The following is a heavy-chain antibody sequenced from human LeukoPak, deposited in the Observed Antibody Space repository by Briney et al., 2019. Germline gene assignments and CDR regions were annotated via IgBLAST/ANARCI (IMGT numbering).Heavy chain of an antibody. Sequence: GRSLRLSCAASGFTFSSYGMHWVRQAPGKGLEWVAVIWYDGSNKYYADSVKGRFTISRDNSKNTLYLQMNSLRAEDTAVYYCAKDASGRAGTFLFVYWGQGTLVTVSS. CDR3: AKDASGRAGTFLFVY. D-gene: IGHD1-1*01. V-gene: IGHV3-33*06. J-gene: IGHJ4*02. CDR1: GFTFSSYG. CDR2: IWYDGSNK.